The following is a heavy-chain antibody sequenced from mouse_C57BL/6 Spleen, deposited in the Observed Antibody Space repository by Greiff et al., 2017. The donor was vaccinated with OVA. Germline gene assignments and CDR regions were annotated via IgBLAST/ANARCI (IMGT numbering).Heavy chain of an antibody. V-gene: IGHV1-26*01. D-gene: IGHD1-1*01. CDR3: ARYYYGSSYDYFDY. J-gene: IGHJ2*01. CDR1: GYTFTDYY. CDR2: INPNNGGT. Sequence: EVQLQQSGPELVKPGASVKISCKASGYTFTDYYMNWVKQSHGKSLEWIGDINPNNGGTSYNQKFKGKATLTVDKSSSTAYMELRSLTSEDSAVYYCARYYYGSSYDYFDYWGQGTTLTVSS.